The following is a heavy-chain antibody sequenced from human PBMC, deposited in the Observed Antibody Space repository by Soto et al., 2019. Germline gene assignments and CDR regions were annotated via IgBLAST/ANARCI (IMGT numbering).Heavy chain of an antibody. CDR2: IYTSGST. Sequence: QVQLQESGPGLAKPSETLSLTCTVSGGSISSYFWSWIRQPAGKGLEWIGRIYTSGSTNYNPSLKSRVTMSVDTSKNQFSLRLSSVTAADTAVYYCVRDGDFWSGSYAFDIWGQGTMVTVSS. V-gene: IGHV4-4*07. J-gene: IGHJ3*02. CDR3: VRDGDFWSGSYAFDI. CDR1: GGSISSYF. D-gene: IGHD3-3*01.